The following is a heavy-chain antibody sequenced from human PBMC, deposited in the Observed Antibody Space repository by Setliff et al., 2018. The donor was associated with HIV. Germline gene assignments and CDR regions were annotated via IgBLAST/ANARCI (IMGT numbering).Heavy chain of an antibody. CDR1: GDSISSSSYY. D-gene: IGHD5-18*01. CDR2: IYYSGST. CDR3: ARDLSGYSYGSYYYYMDV. J-gene: IGHJ6*03. Sequence: SETLSLTCSVSGDSISSSSYYWGWIRQPPGKGLEWIGSIYYSGSTYYNPSLNSRVTMSVDTSKNHFSLKLSSVTAADTAVYYCARDLSGYSYGSYYYYMDVWGKGTTVTVSS. V-gene: IGHV4-39*07.